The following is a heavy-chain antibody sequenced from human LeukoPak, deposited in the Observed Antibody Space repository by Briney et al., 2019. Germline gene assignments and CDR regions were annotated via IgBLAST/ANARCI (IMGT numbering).Heavy chain of an antibody. CDR1: GFTVSSNY. Sequence: GGSLRLSCAASGFTVSSNYMNWVRQAPGKGLEWVSLIYSGGSTYYADSVKGRFTISRDNSKNTLYLQMDSLRAEDTAVYYCAKDRGYCSSTSCLYFDYWGQGTLVTVSS. J-gene: IGHJ4*02. D-gene: IGHD2-2*01. CDR2: IYSGGST. V-gene: IGHV3-53*01. CDR3: AKDRGYCSSTSCLYFDY.